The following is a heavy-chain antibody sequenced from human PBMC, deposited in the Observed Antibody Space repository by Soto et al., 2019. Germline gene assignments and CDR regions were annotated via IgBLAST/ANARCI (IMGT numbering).Heavy chain of an antibody. V-gene: IGHV3-49*04. CDR3: TILYSSSSEDAFDI. D-gene: IGHD6-6*01. CDR2: IRSKAYGGTT. CDR1: GFTFGDYA. Sequence: GGSLRLSCTASGFTFGDYAMSWVRQAPGKGLEWVGFIRSKAYGGTTEYAASVKGRFTISRDDSKSIAYLQMNSLKTEDTAVYYCTILYSSSSEDAFDIWGQGAMVTVSS. J-gene: IGHJ3*02.